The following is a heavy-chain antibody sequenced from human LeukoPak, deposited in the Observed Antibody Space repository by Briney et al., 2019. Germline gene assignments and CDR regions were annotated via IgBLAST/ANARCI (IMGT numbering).Heavy chain of an antibody. CDR3: ARRGSGASLEYYFDL. Sequence: SETLSLTCTVSGGSISSFYWSWIRQPPGKGLEYIGYIYYSGNTNSNPSLNSRVTISVDTSKNQFSLKLSSVTAADTAVYYCARRGSGASLEYYFDLWGRGTLVTVSS. CDR2: IYYSGNT. J-gene: IGHJ2*01. V-gene: IGHV4-59*08. CDR1: GGSISSFY. D-gene: IGHD1-14*01.